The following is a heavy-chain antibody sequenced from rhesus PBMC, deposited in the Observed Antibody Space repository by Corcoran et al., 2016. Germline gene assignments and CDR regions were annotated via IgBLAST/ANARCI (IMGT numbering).Heavy chain of an antibody. J-gene: IGHJ5-2*02. CDR2: IYGGSGGP. Sequence: QVQLQESGPGLVKPSETLSLTCAAHGGSISDHYYWSWIRQPPGNGLAWIGQIYGGSGGPNCNPTRTSRVTCSKATSKNQFSQKLSSVAAADTAVYYCARDGTVATTDSLDVWGRGVLVTVSS. CDR1: GGSISDHYY. V-gene: IGHV4-106*01. CDR3: ARDGTVATTDSLDV. D-gene: IGHD4-29*01.